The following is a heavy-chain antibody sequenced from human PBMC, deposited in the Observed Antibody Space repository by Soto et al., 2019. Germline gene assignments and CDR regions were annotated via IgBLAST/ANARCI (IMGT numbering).Heavy chain of an antibody. J-gene: IGHJ6*02. CDR2: ISCDGDNK. D-gene: IGHD2-15*01. Sequence: QVQLVQSGGGVVQPGRSLRLSCAASGFILSTYAMYWVRQAAGKGLEWVAVISCDGDNKYYAVAVKGTFTISRDTSKNTPYLQLHSLRAEDTAVYYCARAGCDGGSCYTLVGLRYGMHVWGQGTTVTVSS. V-gene: IGHV3-30-3*01. CDR1: GFILSTYA. CDR3: ARAGCDGGSCYTLVGLRYGMHV.